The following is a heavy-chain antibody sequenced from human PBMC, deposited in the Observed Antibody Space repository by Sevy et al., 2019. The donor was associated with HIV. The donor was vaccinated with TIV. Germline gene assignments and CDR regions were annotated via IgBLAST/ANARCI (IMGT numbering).Heavy chain of an antibody. J-gene: IGHJ4*02. V-gene: IGHV3-23*01. CDR2: ISGSGGST. Sequence: GGSLRLSCAASGFSFSNFGMSWVRQAPGKGLEWVLAISGSGGSTYYADSVKGRFIISRDNSKNTLYLQMSSLRAEDTAVHYCAKALVRVFYGDSIFLDYWGQGTLVTVSS. CDR3: AKALVRVFYGDSIFLDY. D-gene: IGHD4-17*01. CDR1: GFSFSNFG.